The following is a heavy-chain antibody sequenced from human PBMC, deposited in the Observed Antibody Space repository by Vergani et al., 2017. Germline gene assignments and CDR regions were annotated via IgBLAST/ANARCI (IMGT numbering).Heavy chain of an antibody. Sequence: VQLVESGGGLVKPGGSLRVSCAASGFTFSDYYMSWIRQAPGKGLEWVANIKQDGSEKYYVDSVKGRFTISRDNAKNSLYLQMNSLRAEDTAVYYCARIQGSNFYYYYYYMDVWGKGTTVTVSS. V-gene: IGHV3-7*01. CDR3: ARIQGSNFYYYYYYMDV. J-gene: IGHJ6*03. D-gene: IGHD4-11*01. CDR2: IKQDGSEK. CDR1: GFTFSDYY.